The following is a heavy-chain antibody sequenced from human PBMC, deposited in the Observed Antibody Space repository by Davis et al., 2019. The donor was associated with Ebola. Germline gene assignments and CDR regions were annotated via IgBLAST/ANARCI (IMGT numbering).Heavy chain of an antibody. V-gene: IGHV4-4*07. CDR3: ARAQVDYCSGGSCYSVDAFDI. CDR2: IYTSGST. J-gene: IGHJ3*02. Sequence: PSETLSLTCTVSGGSISSYYWSWIRQPAGKGLEWIGRIYTSGSTNYNPSLKSRVTMSVDTSKNQFSLKLSSVTAADTAVYYCARAQVDYCSGGSCYSVDAFDIWGQGTMATVSS. D-gene: IGHD2-15*01. CDR1: GGSISSYY.